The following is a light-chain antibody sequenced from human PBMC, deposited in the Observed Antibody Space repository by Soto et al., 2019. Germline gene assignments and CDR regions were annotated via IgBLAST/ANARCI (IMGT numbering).Light chain of an antibody. J-gene: IGKJ1*01. CDR1: QSVSSSY. CDR3: QQYGSSPPWT. CDR2: GAS. V-gene: IGKV3-20*01. Sequence: EIVLTQSPGTLSLSPGERATLSCRASQSVSSSYLAWYQQKPGQAPRLLISGASRRATGIPDRFSGSGSGTDFTLTISTLEPEDFAVYYCQQYGSSPPWTLGQGTKVEIK.